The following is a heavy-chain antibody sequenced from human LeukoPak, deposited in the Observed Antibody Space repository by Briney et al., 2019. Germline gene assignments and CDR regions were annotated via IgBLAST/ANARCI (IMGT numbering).Heavy chain of an antibody. V-gene: IGHV1-8*03. Sequence: GASVKVSCKASGYTFTSYDINWVRQATGQGLEWMGWMNPNSGNTGYAQKFQGRVTITRNTSISTAYMELSSLRSEDTAVYYCARASIAARHMNPRNPRHWFDPWGQGTLVTVSS. CDR1: GYTFTSYD. CDR2: MNPNSGNT. CDR3: ARASIAARHMNPRNPRHWFDP. D-gene: IGHD6-6*01. J-gene: IGHJ5*02.